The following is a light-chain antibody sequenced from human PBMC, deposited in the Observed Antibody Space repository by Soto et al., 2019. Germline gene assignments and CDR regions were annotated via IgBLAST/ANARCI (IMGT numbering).Light chain of an antibody. CDR3: CSYAGSYPVV. V-gene: IGLV2-11*01. CDR2: DVN. CDR1: SSDVGGYNY. Sequence: QSALTQPRSVSGSPGQSVTISCTGTSSDVGGYNYVSWYQQHPGKAPKLMIYDVNKRPSGVPDRFSGSKSGNTASLTISGLQAEDAADYYCCSYAGSYPVVFGGGTKLTVL. J-gene: IGLJ2*01.